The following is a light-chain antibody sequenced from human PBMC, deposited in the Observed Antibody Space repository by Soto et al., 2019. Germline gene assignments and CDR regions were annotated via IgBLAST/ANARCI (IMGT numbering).Light chain of an antibody. Sequence: QSVLTQPPSASGTPGQSVTISCSGSNSNMGRNYVYWYQQVPGTAPKLLMYRNDVRPSGVPDRFTGSKSGTSASLAISGLRSEDEADYYCAVWDNSLNGVAFGGGTKLTVL. CDR3: AVWDNSLNGVA. CDR2: RND. J-gene: IGLJ2*01. V-gene: IGLV1-47*01. CDR1: NSNMGRNY.